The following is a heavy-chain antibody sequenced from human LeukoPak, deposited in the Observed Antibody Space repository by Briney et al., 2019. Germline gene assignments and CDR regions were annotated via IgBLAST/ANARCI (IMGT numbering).Heavy chain of an antibody. CDR2: IGTAGDT. J-gene: IGHJ4*02. D-gene: IGHD1-1*01. CDR3: ARVAKERVGGVYYFDY. V-gene: IGHV3-13*01. Sequence: GGSLRLSCAASGFTFSDYDMHWVRQATGEALEWVSAIGTAGDTYYTGSVKGRFTISRENAKNSLYLQMNSLRAGDTAVYYCARVAKERVGGVYYFDYWGQGTLVTVSS. CDR1: GFTFSDYD.